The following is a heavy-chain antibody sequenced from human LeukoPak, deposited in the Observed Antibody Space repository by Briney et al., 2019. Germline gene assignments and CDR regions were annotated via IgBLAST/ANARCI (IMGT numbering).Heavy chain of an antibody. D-gene: IGHD2-15*01. CDR1: GGSFSSEA. Sequence: GASVKVSCKAFGGSFSSEAISWVRQAPGQGLEWMGGIIPIFGTANYAQKFQGRVTITTDEFTRKAYMEVSSLRSEDTAVYYCGRKAGDCGGGSCYSIDYWGQGTLVTVSS. V-gene: IGHV1-69*05. CDR3: GRKAGDCGGGSCYSIDY. CDR2: IIPIFGTA. J-gene: IGHJ4*02.